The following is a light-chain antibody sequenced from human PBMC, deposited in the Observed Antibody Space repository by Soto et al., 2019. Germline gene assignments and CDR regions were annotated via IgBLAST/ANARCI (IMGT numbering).Light chain of an antibody. CDR2: DAS. CDR1: QDISNY. Sequence: DIQMTQSPSSLSASVGDRVTIACQASQDISNYLSWFQQKPGKAPKLLIYDASNLETGVPSRFSGSGSGTHFTFTISSLQPEDIATYYCQQYNSVPFTFGPGTKVDIK. J-gene: IGKJ3*01. V-gene: IGKV1-33*01. CDR3: QQYNSVPFT.